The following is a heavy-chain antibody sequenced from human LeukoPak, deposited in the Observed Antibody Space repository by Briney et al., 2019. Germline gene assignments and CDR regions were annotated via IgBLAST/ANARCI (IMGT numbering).Heavy chain of an antibody. CDR2: ISYDGSNK. Sequence: GGSLRLSCAASGFTFSSYGMHWVRQAPGKGLEWVAVISYDGSNKYYADSVKGRFTISRDNSKNTLYLQMNSLRAEDTAVYYCAKKVGIVVVTSYYFDYWGQGTLVTVSS. CDR1: GFTFSSYG. J-gene: IGHJ4*02. D-gene: IGHD3-22*01. CDR3: AKKVGIVVVTSYYFDY. V-gene: IGHV3-30*18.